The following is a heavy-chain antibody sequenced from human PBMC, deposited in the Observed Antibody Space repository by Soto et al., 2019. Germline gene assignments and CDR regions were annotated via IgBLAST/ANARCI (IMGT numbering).Heavy chain of an antibody. CDR2: IIPIFGTA. J-gene: IGHJ3*02. CDR1: GGTFSSYA. V-gene: IGHV1-69*13. D-gene: IGHD5-18*01. Sequence: SVKVSCKASGGTFSSYATSWVRQAPGQGLEWMGGIIPIFGTANYAQKFQGRVTITADESTSTAYMELSSLRSEDTAVYYCARDRQLWNHDAFDIWGQGTMVTVSS. CDR3: ARDRQLWNHDAFDI.